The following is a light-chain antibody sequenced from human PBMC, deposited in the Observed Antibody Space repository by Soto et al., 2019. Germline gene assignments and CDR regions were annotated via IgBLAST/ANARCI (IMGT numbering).Light chain of an antibody. J-gene: IGLJ1*01. Sequence: QSVLTQPPSASGTPGQRVTISCSGSSSNIGSNTVNWYQQLPGTAPKLLIYSNNQRPSGVPDRFSGSKSGTSASLAISGLQSEDEAEYYCAAWDDSLNGPYVFGTGTKLTVL. V-gene: IGLV1-44*01. CDR1: SSNIGSNT. CDR2: SNN. CDR3: AAWDDSLNGPYV.